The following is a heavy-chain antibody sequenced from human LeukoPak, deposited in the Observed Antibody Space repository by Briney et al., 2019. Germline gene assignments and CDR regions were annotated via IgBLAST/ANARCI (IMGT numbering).Heavy chain of an antibody. J-gene: IGHJ4*02. Sequence: ASVKVSCKASGYTFTSYYMHWVRQAPGQGLAWMGLINPSGGTTSYAQNLQGRVSMTRDTSTSTVYMELTSLTSEDTAVYYCARGPARTVVVAATVDYFDYWGQGTLVTVSS. CDR3: ARGPARTVVVAATVDYFDY. D-gene: IGHD2-15*01. CDR1: GYTFTSYY. CDR2: INPSGGTT. V-gene: IGHV1-46*01.